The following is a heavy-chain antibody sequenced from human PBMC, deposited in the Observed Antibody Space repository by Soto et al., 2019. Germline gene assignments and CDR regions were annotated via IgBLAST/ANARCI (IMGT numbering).Heavy chain of an antibody. CDR1: GFSLGTSGVG. J-gene: IGHJ5*02. CDR2: IYWNDDK. Sequence: SGPTLVNPTQTLTLTCTFSGFSLGTSGVGVGLIRQPPGKALEWLALIYWNDDKRYSPSLKSRLTITKDTSKNQVVLTMTNMDPVDTATYYCAHGTFTIFGPNWFDPWGQGTLVTVYS. CDR3: AHGTFTIFGPNWFDP. V-gene: IGHV2-5*01. D-gene: IGHD3-3*01.